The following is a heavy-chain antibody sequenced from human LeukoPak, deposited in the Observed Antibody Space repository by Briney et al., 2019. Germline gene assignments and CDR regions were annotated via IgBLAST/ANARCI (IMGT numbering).Heavy chain of an antibody. CDR1: GGSISSSSYY. CDR3: ARVGYSGYDNRGSFDY. Sequence: SETLSLTCTVSGGSISSSSYYWGWIRQPPGKGLEWVGSIYYSGTTYYNPSLKSRVTISVDTSKNQFSLKLSSVTAADTAVYYCARVGYSGYDNRGSFDYWGQGTLVTVSS. J-gene: IGHJ4*02. D-gene: IGHD5-12*01. V-gene: IGHV4-39*07. CDR2: IYYSGTT.